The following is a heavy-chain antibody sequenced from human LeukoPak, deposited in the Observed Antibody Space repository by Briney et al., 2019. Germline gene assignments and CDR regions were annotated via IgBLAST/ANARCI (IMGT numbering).Heavy chain of an antibody. CDR1: GFTFRNYG. J-gene: IGHJ3*02. Sequence: PGGSLRLSCTASGFTFRNYGMSWVRQAPGKGLEWVSAISGSGGSTYYADSVKGRFTISRDNSKNTLYLQMNSLRAEDTAVYYCAKDRVDLYYYDSSGYPDDAFDIWGQGTMVTVSS. V-gene: IGHV3-23*01. CDR3: AKDRVDLYYYDSSGYPDDAFDI. CDR2: ISGSGGST. D-gene: IGHD3-22*01.